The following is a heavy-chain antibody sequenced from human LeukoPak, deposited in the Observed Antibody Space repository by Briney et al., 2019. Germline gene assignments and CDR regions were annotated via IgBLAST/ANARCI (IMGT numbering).Heavy chain of an antibody. V-gene: IGHV4-59*12. CDR2: INYSGTT. CDR1: GPSISNFY. Sequence: PSETLSLTXTVSGPSISNFYWSWIRQPPGRGLEWVGSINYSGTTNYNPSLKSRVTMSIDTSKNQVSLKLNSVTAADTAVYYCARDSSSWYGGAFDIWGQGTMVTVSS. D-gene: IGHD6-13*01. J-gene: IGHJ3*02. CDR3: ARDSSSWYGGAFDI.